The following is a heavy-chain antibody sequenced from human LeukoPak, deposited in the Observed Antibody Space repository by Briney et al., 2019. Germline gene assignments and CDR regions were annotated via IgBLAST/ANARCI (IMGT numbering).Heavy chain of an antibody. CDR3: ARVAGYYGPRTLGY. Sequence: ASVKVSCKASGYTFTSYDINWVRQATGQGLEWMGWMNPNSGNTGYAQKFQGRVTITRNTSISTAYMELSSLRSEDTAVYYCARVAGYYGPRTLGYWGQGTLVTVSS. CDR1: GYTFTSYD. V-gene: IGHV1-8*03. J-gene: IGHJ4*02. D-gene: IGHD3-10*01. CDR2: MNPNSGNT.